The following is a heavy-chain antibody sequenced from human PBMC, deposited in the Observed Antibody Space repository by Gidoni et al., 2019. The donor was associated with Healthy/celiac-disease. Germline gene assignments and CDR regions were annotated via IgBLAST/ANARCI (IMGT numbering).Heavy chain of an antibody. CDR2: IHYSGRP. J-gene: IGHJ4*02. Sequence: QLQLQESGPGLVKPSEPLSLACTVSGGSISSSRYNWDWSRQPPGKGLEWIGSIHYSGRPYYDPSLKRRVTISVDTSKNQFSLKLSSVTAADTAVYYCASVAVAGTLGDYWGQGTLVTVSS. CDR3: ASVAVAGTLGDY. V-gene: IGHV4-39*01. CDR1: GGSISSSRYN. D-gene: IGHD6-19*01.